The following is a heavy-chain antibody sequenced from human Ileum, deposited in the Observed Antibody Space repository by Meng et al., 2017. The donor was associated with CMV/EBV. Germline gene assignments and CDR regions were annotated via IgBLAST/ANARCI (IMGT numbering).Heavy chain of an antibody. V-gene: IGHV3-30*02. CDR3: ARDYYGSGSYFGSDY. J-gene: IGHJ4*02. D-gene: IGHD3-10*01. CDR1: GFTFSSSV. Sequence: GESLKISCTASGFTFSSSVMHWVRQAPGKGLEWVAFIRYDGSNKYYADSVKGRFTISRDNSKNTLYLQMNSLRAEDTAVYYCARDYYGSGSYFGSDYWGQGTLVTVSS. CDR2: IRYDGSNK.